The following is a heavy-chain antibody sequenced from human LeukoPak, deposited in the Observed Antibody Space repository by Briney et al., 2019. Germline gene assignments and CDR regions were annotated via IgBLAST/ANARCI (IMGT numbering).Heavy chain of an antibody. CDR1: GFTFSDFG. D-gene: IGHD3-16*01. CDR2: ISGSGGST. J-gene: IGHJ4*02. Sequence: GGSLRLSCAASGFTFSDFGMHWVRQAPGKGLEWVSAISGSGGSTYYADSVKGRFTISRDNSKNTLYLQMNSLRAEDTAVYYCARGSPLWDWGQGTLVTVSS. CDR3: ARGSPLWD. V-gene: IGHV3-23*01.